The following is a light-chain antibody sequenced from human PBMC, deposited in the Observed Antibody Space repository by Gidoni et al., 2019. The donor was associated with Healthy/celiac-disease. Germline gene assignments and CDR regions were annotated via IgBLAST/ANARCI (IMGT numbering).Light chain of an antibody. CDR3: QSADSSGTYWV. V-gene: IGLV3-25*03. Sequence: SYELTQPPSASVSPGQTARITCSGDALPKQYAYWYQQKPGHAPVLVIYKDSERPSGIPERFSGSSSGTTVTLTISGVQAEDEADYYCQSADSSGTYWVFGGGTKLTVL. CDR2: KDS. CDR1: ALPKQY. J-gene: IGLJ3*02.